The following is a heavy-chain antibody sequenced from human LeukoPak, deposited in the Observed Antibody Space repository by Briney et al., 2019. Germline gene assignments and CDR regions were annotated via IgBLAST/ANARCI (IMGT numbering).Heavy chain of an antibody. CDR3: ARGMTWSAY. J-gene: IGHJ4*02. V-gene: IGHV3-53*01. D-gene: IGHD2-21*02. CDR2: VYSAGIT. Sequence: PGGSLRLSCTASGFTVSNNYIIWVRQAPGKGLEWVSVVYSAGITKNADSVKGRFTISRDNSENTVYLQMNSLRADDTALYYCARGMTWSAYWGQGTMVAVAS. CDR1: GFTVSNNY.